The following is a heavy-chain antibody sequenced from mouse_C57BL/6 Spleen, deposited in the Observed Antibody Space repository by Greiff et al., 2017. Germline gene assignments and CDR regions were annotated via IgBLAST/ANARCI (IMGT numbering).Heavy chain of an antibody. CDR1: GFTFSSYA. Sequence: EVKLMESGGGLVKPGGSLKLSCAASGFTFSSYAMSWVRQTPDKRLEWVATISDGGSYTYYPDNVTGRFTISRDNAKNNLYLQMSHLKSEDTAMYYCARDLGGYWYFDVWGTETTDTVSS. J-gene: IGHJ1*03. CDR2: ISDGGSYT. CDR3: ARDLGGYWYFDV. D-gene: IGHD1-1*02. V-gene: IGHV5-4*01.